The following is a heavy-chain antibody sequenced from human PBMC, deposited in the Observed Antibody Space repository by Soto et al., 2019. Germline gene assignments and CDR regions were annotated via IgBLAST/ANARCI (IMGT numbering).Heavy chain of an antibody. CDR3: ARHADYDYIWGSYREYYFDY. CDR2: IYPGDSDT. Sequence: GESLKISCKGSGYSFTSYWIGWVRQMPGKGLEWMGIIYPGDSDTRYSPSFQGQVTISADKSISTAYLQWSSLKASDTAMYYCARHADYDYIWGSYREYYFDYWGQGTLVTVSS. CDR1: GYSFTSYW. D-gene: IGHD3-16*02. V-gene: IGHV5-51*01. J-gene: IGHJ4*02.